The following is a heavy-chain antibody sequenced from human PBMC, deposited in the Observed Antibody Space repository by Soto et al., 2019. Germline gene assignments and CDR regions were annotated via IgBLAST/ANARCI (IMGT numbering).Heavy chain of an antibody. Sequence: GGSLRLSCAASGFTFSSYGMNWVRQAPGKGLEGISYISSNSDTIYYADSVKGRFTISRDNAKSSLYLQMNSLRDEDTAVYYCARDGGDCSGGTCYSNYFDCWGQGTLVTVSS. V-gene: IGHV3-48*02. J-gene: IGHJ4*02. CDR1: GFTFSSYG. CDR2: ISSNSDTI. D-gene: IGHD2-15*01. CDR3: ARDGGDCSGGTCYSNYFDC.